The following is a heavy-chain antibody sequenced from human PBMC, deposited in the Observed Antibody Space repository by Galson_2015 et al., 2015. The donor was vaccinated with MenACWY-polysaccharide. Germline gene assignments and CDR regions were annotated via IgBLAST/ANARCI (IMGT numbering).Heavy chain of an antibody. CDR3: ARGHYGLDV. V-gene: IGHV3-11*01. J-gene: IGHJ6*02. CDR2: ISKSGDSI. Sequence: SLRLSCAASGFTFSDHYMDWVRQAPGKGLEWLSYISKSGDSIYYGDSVKGRFAISRDNAKNSLYLQLNSLEVEDTAIYYCARGHYGLDVWGQGTTVTVSS. CDR1: GFTFSDHY.